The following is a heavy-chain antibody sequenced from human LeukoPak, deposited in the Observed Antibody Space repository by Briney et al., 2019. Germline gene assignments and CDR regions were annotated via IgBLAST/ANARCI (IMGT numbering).Heavy chain of an antibody. D-gene: IGHD1-7*01. CDR1: GFIFSSYS. CDR2: ITSSSTFI. V-gene: IGHV3-21*01. CDR3: ARSDGRQNYDSYYYYMDV. Sequence: GGSLRLSCAASGFIFSSYSMNWVRQSPGKGLDWVSSITSSSTFIYYADSVKGRFIGSRDNAKNSLYLQMNSLRVEDTAVYYCARSDGRQNYDSYYYYMDVWGKGTTVTVSS. J-gene: IGHJ6*03.